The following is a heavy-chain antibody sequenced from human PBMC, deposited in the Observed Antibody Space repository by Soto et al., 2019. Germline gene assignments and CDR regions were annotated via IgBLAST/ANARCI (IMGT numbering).Heavy chain of an antibody. J-gene: IGHJ4*02. CDR2: IYYSGST. CDR1: GGSISSGGYY. D-gene: IGHD6-19*01. CDR3: ARALPGIAVAVHLAATQYYFDY. Sequence: SETLSLTCTVSGGSISSGGYYWSWIRQHPGKGLEWIGYIYYSGSTYYNPSLKSRVTISVDTSKNQFSLKLSSVTAADTAVYYCARALPGIAVAVHLAATQYYFDYWGQGTLVTVSS. V-gene: IGHV4-31*03.